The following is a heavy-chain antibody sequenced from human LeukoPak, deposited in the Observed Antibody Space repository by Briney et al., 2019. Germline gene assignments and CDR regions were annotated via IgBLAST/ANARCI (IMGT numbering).Heavy chain of an antibody. CDR3: VRRVGLVRDFDH. V-gene: IGHV5-51*01. D-gene: IGHD6-19*01. Sequence: GESLKISCEGSGYIFTSSYIGWVRQMPGKGLEWMGIIYPGDSETRYSPSFQGQVTISADKSINTAYLQWSSLRASDTAIYYCVRRVGLVRDFDHWGQGTLVTVSS. CDR1: GYIFTSSY. J-gene: IGHJ4*02. CDR2: IYPGDSET.